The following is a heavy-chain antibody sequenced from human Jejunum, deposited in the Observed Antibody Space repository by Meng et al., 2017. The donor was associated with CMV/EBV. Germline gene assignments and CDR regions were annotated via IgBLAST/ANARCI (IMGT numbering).Heavy chain of an antibody. CDR2: ITPFNGNT. D-gene: IGHD4-17*01. CDR3: ARGPDYGDYHAFDI. V-gene: IGHV1-45*02. CDR1: GDTFTYRY. Sequence: ASGDTFTYRYLHWVRQAPGQALEWMGWITPFNGNTNYAQKFQYRVTITGDRSTSTAYMDLSSLRSDDTAMYYCARGPDYGDYHAFDIWGQGTLVTVSS. J-gene: IGHJ3*02.